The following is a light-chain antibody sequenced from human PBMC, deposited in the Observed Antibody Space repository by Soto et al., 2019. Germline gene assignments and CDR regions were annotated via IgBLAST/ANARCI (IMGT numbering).Light chain of an antibody. J-gene: IGKJ1*01. V-gene: IGKV3D-20*02. CDR1: QSISSSY. Sequence: EFVLTQSPGTLSLSPGKRATLSCRASQSISSSYLAWYQQRPGQAPRLLIYGASSRATGIPDRFSGSGSGTDFTLTISSLEPEDFAVYYCQQRSNWPPVTFGQGTKVDIK. CDR3: QQRSNWPPVT. CDR2: GAS.